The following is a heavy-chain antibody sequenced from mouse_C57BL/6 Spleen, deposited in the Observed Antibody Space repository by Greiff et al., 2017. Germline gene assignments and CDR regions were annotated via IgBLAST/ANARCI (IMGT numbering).Heavy chain of an antibody. J-gene: IGHJ1*03. CDR2: IYPGDGNT. Sequence: VQRVESGAELVKPGASVKISCKASGYAFSSYWMNWVKQRPGKGLEWIGQIYPGDGNTNYNGKFKGKATLTADKSSSTAYMQLSSLASEDSADYSWAKQYGSNYVDFDVWGTGATVTVSS. CDR1: GYAFSSYW. CDR3: AKQYGSNYVDFDV. V-gene: IGHV1-80*01. D-gene: IGHD1-1*01.